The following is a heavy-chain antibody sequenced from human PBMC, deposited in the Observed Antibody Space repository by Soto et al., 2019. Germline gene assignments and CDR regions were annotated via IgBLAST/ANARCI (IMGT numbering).Heavy chain of an antibody. CDR3: ARRAAAVVSNWFDP. V-gene: IGHV4-39*01. CDR1: GGSISSSSYY. D-gene: IGHD6-13*01. Sequence: PSETLSLTCTVSGGSISSSSYYWGWIRQPPGKGLEWIGSIYYSGSTYYNPSLKSRVTISVDTSKNQFSLKLSSVTAADTAVYYCARRAAAVVSNWFDPWGQGTLVTVSS. CDR2: IYYSGST. J-gene: IGHJ5*02.